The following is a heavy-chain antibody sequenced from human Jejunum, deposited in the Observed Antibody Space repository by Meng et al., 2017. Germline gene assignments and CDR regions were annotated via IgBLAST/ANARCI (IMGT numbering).Heavy chain of an antibody. CDR1: GVSINSDGFT. V-gene: IGHV4-30-2*01. Sequence: QLQLQQSGSGLVKPSQTLSLTCAVSGVSINSDGFTWSWIRQPPGKGLEWIGYIYHTGSPYYNPSLKSRLTISVDKSVNQFSLKLSSVTAADTAVYYCARMDSAVHYFDYWGQGTLVTVSS. J-gene: IGHJ4*02. CDR3: ARMDSAVHYFDY. D-gene: IGHD2-2*03. CDR2: IYHTGSP.